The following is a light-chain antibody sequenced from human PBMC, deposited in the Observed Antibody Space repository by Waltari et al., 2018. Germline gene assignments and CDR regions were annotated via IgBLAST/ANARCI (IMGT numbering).Light chain of an antibody. CDR2: DVN. J-gene: IGLJ3*02. CDR3: CSYAGSSVSV. CDR1: SSDVGTYNL. Sequence: QPALTQTATLSGSPGQPITISCTGSSSDVGTYNLVSWYHHHPGEAPKLFLYDVNKRPLWVSNRFSGSKSGNTASLTISELQAADEADYYCCSYAGSSVSVFGGGTKVTVL. V-gene: IGLV2-23*02.